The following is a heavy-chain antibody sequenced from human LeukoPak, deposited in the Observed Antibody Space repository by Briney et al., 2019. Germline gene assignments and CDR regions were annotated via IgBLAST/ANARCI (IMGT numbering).Heavy chain of an antibody. CDR1: GFTFSSYA. Sequence: GGSQRLSCAASGFTFSSYAMSWVRQAPGKGLEWVSAISGSGGSTYYADSVKGRFTISRDNSKNTLYLQMNSLRAEDTAVYYCAKAPITIFGVVSYYFDYWGQGTLVTVSS. CDR2: ISGSGGST. V-gene: IGHV3-23*01. CDR3: AKAPITIFGVVSYYFDY. D-gene: IGHD3-3*01. J-gene: IGHJ4*02.